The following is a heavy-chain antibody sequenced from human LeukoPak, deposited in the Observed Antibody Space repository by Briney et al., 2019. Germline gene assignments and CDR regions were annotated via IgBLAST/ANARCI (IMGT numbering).Heavy chain of an antibody. CDR1: GGSISSSSYY. D-gene: IGHD1-1*01. J-gene: IGHJ4*02. Sequence: PSETLSLTCTVSGGSISSSSYYWGWIRQPPGKGLEWIGSMYYSGSTYYNPSLKSRVTISVDTSKNQFSLKLSSVTAADTAVYYCARAGPSLGYWGQGTLVTVSS. CDR3: ARAGPSLGY. V-gene: IGHV4-39*07. CDR2: MYYSGST.